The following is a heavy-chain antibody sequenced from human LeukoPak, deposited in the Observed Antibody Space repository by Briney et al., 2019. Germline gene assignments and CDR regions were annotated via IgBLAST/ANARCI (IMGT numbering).Heavy chain of an antibody. CDR3: ARGRVSSSTWYSTYYYYFYMDV. CDR2: VDHTGSA. Sequence: SQTLSLTCTVSGDSISSGTYYWLWIRQPPGKGLEWIGYVDHTGSANFNPSLTGRVSISRETTKNLFSLRLRSVTAADTAVYFCARGRVSSSTWYSTYYYYFYMDVWGKGTTVTVSS. V-gene: IGHV4-61*03. CDR1: GDSISSGTYY. D-gene: IGHD1-1*01. J-gene: IGHJ6*03.